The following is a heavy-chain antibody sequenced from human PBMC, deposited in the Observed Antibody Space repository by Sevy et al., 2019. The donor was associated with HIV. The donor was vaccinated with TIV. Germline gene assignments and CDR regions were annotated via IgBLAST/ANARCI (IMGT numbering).Heavy chain of an antibody. V-gene: IGHV3-23*01. J-gene: IGHJ3*02. CDR2: ISGSGGST. CDR3: AKGEYYGSSGYYGRGAFDI. D-gene: IGHD3-22*01. CDR1: GFTFSSYA. Sequence: GGSLRLSCAASGFTFSSYAMSWVRQAPGKGLEWVSAISGSGGSTYYADSVKGRFTISRDNSKNTLYLQMNSLRAEDTGVYDCAKGEYYGSSGYYGRGAFDIWGQGTMVTVSS.